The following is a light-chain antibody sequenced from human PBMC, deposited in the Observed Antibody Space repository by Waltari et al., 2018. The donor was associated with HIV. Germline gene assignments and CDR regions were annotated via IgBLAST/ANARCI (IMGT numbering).Light chain of an antibody. CDR1: NIGNKS. V-gene: IGLV3-21*02. J-gene: IGLJ1*01. Sequence: SYVLTQPPSVSAAPGQTARITCAGNNIGNKSVHCYQQTPDQAPGLVVYDDSDRPSGIPERFSGSNSGNTATLTISRVEAGDEADYYCQVWDSGSDHYVFGTGTKVTVL. CDR3: QVWDSGSDHYV. CDR2: DDS.